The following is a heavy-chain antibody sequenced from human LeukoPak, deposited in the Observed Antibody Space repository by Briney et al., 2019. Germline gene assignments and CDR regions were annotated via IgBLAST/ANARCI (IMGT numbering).Heavy chain of an antibody. J-gene: IGHJ3*02. D-gene: IGHD1-26*01. CDR1: GFTFSSYG. CDR3: ATDRVGADDAFDI. CDR2: IWYDGSNK. Sequence: PGGSLRLSCAASGFTFSSYGMHWVRQAPGKGLEWVAVIWYDGSNKYYADSVKGRFTISRDNSKNTLYLQMNSLRAEDTAVYYCATDRVGADDAFDIWGQGTMVTVSS. V-gene: IGHV3-30*02.